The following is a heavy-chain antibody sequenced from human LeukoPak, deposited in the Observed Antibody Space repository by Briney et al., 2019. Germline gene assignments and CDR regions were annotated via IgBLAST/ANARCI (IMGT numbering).Heavy chain of an antibody. J-gene: IGHJ4*02. CDR3: ARPLRYFDWLSPIDY. CDR2: INPNSGGT. Sequence: GASVKVSCKASGYTFTGYYMHWVRQAPGQGLEWMGWINPNSGGTNYAQKFQGRVTMTRDTSIGTAYMELSRLRSDDTAVYYCARPLRYFDWLSPIDYWGQGTLVTVSS. V-gene: IGHV1-2*02. CDR1: GYTFTGYY. D-gene: IGHD3-9*01.